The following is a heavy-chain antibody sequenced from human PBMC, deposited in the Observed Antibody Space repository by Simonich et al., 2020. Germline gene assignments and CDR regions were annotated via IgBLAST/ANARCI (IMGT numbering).Heavy chain of an antibody. V-gene: IGHV1-2*02. CDR2: INPTSGGT. Sequence: QVQLVQSGAEVKKPGASVKVSCKASGYTFTGYYMHWVRQAPGQGVEWMGGINPTSGGTNYAQKFQGRVTMTRDTSISTAYMELSRLRSDDTAVYYCARAFYSGSYSFDPWGQGTLVTVSS. CDR3: ARAFYSGSYSFDP. J-gene: IGHJ5*02. CDR1: GYTFTGYY. D-gene: IGHD1-26*01.